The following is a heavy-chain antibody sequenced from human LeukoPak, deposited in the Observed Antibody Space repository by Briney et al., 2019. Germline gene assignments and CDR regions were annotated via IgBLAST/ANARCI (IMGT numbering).Heavy chain of an antibody. V-gene: IGHV3-11*05. CDR3: SRDPRLMDF. CDR2: IAPSSNYI. D-gene: IGHD2-8*01. CDR1: GFIFSDHY. Sequence: GGSLRLSCAASGFIFSDHYMTWVRLTPGTGLEWISYIAPSSNYINYAASGKGRFTVSRDKSRDSVYLQMNSLRAEDTAVYYCSRDPRLMDFWGQGTPVTVSS. J-gene: IGHJ4*02.